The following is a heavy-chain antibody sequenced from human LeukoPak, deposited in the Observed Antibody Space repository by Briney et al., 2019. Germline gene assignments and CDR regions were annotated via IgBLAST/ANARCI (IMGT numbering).Heavy chain of an antibody. CDR3: ARLSAL. Sequence: ASVKVSCKTSGYPFSDYYIHWIRQASGQGLESMGWIDPKNGDTKYAQRSQGRLTISMDTSIDTGYMELSSLRYDDTAVYYCARLSALWGQGTLVTASS. CDR2: IDPKNGDT. J-gene: IGHJ4*02. V-gene: IGHV1-2*02. CDR1: GYPFSDYY.